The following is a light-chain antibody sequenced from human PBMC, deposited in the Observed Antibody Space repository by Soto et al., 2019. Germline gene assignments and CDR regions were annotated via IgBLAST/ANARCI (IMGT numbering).Light chain of an antibody. CDR2: DAS. CDR1: QSISTW. J-gene: IGKJ1*01. V-gene: IGKV1-5*01. Sequence: DIQMTQSPYTLSASLGDRVTITCRASQSISTWLSWYQQKPGKAPKLLISDASALKSGVPSRFSGSGSGTEFTLTIGSLQHDDFSTYYCQQYHSYWTFGQGTKVDI. CDR3: QQYHSYWT.